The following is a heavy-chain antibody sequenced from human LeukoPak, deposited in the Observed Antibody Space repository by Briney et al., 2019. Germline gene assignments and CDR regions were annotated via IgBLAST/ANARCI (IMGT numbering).Heavy chain of an antibody. V-gene: IGHV3-53*04. CDR3: ARGWQQQQEIDY. D-gene: IGHD6-13*01. Sequence: PGGSLRLSCAASGFTVSSNYMTWVRQAPGKGLEWVSVIYSGGRTYYTDSVKGRFTISRHNSKNTLYLQMNSLRPEDMAVYYCARGWQQQQEIDYWGQGTLVTVSS. CDR1: GFTVSSNY. J-gene: IGHJ4*02. CDR2: IYSGGRT.